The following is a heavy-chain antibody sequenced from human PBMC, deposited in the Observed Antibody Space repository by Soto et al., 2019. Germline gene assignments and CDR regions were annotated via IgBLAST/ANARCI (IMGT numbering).Heavy chain of an antibody. CDR2: IYYNGST. Sequence: QVQLQESGPGLVKPSETLSLTCTVSGGSISTYYWSWIRQPPGKGLEWVGYIYYNGSTNYYPSLKSRVTMSVDASSNQFSLKLSSVTTADTAVYYCARGRYCSGGTCYELGFDYWGQGSLVPVSS. J-gene: IGHJ4*02. D-gene: IGHD2-15*01. CDR1: GGSISTYY. V-gene: IGHV4-59*01. CDR3: ARGRYCSGGTCYELGFDY.